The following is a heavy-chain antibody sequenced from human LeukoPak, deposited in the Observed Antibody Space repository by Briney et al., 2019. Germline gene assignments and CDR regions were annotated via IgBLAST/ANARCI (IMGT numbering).Heavy chain of an antibody. CDR1: GFTFSSYN. CDR2: ISNRNGDI. CDR3: AGSSGWLNAFDI. D-gene: IGHD6-25*01. Sequence: GGSLRLSCAASGFTFSSYNMNWVRQAPGKGLEWVSWISNRNGDIYYADSLKGRFTISRDNAKNSLYLQMNSLRAEDTAVYYCAGSSGWLNAFDIWGQGTMVTVSS. J-gene: IGHJ3*02. V-gene: IGHV3-21*01.